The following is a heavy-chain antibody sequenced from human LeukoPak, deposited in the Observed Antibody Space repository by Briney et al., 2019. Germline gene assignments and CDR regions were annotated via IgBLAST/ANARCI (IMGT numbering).Heavy chain of an antibody. CDR2: IPQDGSNK. J-gene: IGHJ4*02. Sequence: PGGTLRLSCAASGFTFSSYGMHWVRQAPGKGLEWVAFIPQDGSNKYYADSVKGRFTISRDNSKNTLYLQMNRLRAEDTVVYYCAKGPPDYWGQGTLVPVSS. V-gene: IGHV3-30*02. CDR3: AKGPPDY. CDR1: GFTFSSYG.